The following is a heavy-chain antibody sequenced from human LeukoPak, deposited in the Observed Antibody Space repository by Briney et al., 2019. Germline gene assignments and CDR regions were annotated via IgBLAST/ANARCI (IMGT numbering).Heavy chain of an antibody. Sequence: GGSLRLSCAASGFTVSSNYMSWVRQAPGKGLEWDSVIYSGGSTYYADSVKGRFTISRDNSKNTLYLQMNSLRAEDTAVYYCASRKGIVVVPAAPYGMDVWGQGTTVTVSS. CDR1: GFTVSSNY. CDR3: ASRKGIVVVPAAPYGMDV. V-gene: IGHV3-66*01. J-gene: IGHJ6*02. D-gene: IGHD2-2*01. CDR2: IYSGGST.